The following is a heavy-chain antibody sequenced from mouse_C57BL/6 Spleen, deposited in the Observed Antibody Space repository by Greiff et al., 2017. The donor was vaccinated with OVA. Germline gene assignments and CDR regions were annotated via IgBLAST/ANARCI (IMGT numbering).Heavy chain of an antibody. D-gene: IGHD2-1*01. V-gene: IGHV2-2*01. CDR3: ARIYYGNYYAMDY. Sequence: QVQLKESGPGLVQPSQSLSITCTVSGFSLTSYGVHWVRQSPGKGLEWLGVIWRGGSTDYNAAFISRLSISKDNSKSQVFFKMNSLQADDTAIYYCARIYYGNYYAMDYWGQGTSVTVSS. CDR2: IWRGGST. J-gene: IGHJ4*01. CDR1: GFSLTSYG.